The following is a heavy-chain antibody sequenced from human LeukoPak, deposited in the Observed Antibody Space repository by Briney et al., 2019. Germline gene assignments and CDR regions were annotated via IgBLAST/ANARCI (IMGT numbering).Heavy chain of an antibody. V-gene: IGHV3-74*01. CDR3: AKVETSGGANCYALDY. J-gene: IGHJ4*02. Sequence: GGSLRLSCAASGFTFSSYWMHWVRQAPGKGLVWVSRINSDGSSTSYADSVKGRFTISRDDSQNTLYLQMNSLSAEDMAVYYCAKVETSGGANCYALDYWGQGTLVTASS. CDR1: GFTFSSYW. CDR2: INSDGSST. D-gene: IGHD2-2*01.